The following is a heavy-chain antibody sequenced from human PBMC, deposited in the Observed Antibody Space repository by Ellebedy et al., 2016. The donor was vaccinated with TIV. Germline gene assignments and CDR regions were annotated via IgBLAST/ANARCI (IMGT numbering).Heavy chain of an antibody. J-gene: IGHJ4*02. D-gene: IGHD3-10*01. CDR3: ARAPRGGTDD. CDR1: GFSLSSFW. V-gene: IGHV3-7*03. Sequence: GASLKISCAASGFSLSSFWMSWVRPAPGTGLESVANINHAGSETYYVASVKGRFTISRDNAKNTLYLQMDSLRAEDTAVYFCARAPRGGTDDWGQGTLVTVSS. CDR2: INHAGSET.